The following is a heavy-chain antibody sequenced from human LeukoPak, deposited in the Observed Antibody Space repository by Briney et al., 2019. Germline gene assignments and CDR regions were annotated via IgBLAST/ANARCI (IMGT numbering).Heavy chain of an antibody. CDR2: TYSGGST. Sequence: GGSLRLSCAASGFTFSSYAMSWVRQAPGKGLEWVSVTYSGGSTYYADSVKGRFTVSRDNSKNTLYLQMNSLSAEDTAVYYCARGLSASGLHYDCWGQGTLVTVSS. CDR3: ARGLSASGLHYDC. J-gene: IGHJ4*02. D-gene: IGHD3-10*01. CDR1: GFTFSSYA. V-gene: IGHV3-53*01.